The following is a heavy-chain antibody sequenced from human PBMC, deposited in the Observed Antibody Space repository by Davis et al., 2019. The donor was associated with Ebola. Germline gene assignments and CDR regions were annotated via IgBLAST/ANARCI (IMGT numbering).Heavy chain of an antibody. CDR3: ARHDYGDSHFDY. CDR1: GFTFSSYN. J-gene: IGHJ4*02. V-gene: IGHV3-48*01. Sequence: GGSLRLSCAASGFTFSSYNMNWVRQAPGKGLEWVSYIGTSSSTIYYADSVKGRFTISRDNSKNTLYLQMNSLRAEDTAVYYCARHDYGDSHFDYWGQGTLVTVSS. D-gene: IGHD4-17*01. CDR2: IGTSSSTI.